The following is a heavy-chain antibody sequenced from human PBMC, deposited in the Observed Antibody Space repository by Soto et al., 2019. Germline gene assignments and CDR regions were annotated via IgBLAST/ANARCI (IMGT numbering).Heavy chain of an antibody. J-gene: IGHJ4*02. CDR1: GGTFNTYG. CDR3: SRGGKLAGRMPFDS. Sequence: QVHLVQSGAEVKKPGSSVKVSCRACGGTFNTYGFNWVRQAPGQGLEWMGGIIPLFGTTTYAQNFQVRVTITADHSTTTAYKEMSGLTCEDTAVSFCSRGGKLAGRMPFDSLGQRTLVTVSS. V-gene: IGHV1-69*01. D-gene: IGHD1-1*01. CDR2: IIPLFGTT.